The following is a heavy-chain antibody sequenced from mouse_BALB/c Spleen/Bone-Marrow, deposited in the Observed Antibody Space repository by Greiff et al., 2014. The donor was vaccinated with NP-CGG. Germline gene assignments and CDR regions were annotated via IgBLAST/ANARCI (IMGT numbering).Heavy chain of an antibody. J-gene: IGHJ2*01. V-gene: IGHV7-3*02. CDR3: TRDMGLLRFDY. CDR1: GFTFTDYY. D-gene: IGHD1-1*01. Sequence: DVQLQESGGGLVQPGGSLRLSCATSGFTFTDYYMSWVRQPPGKALEWLGFIRNKPNGYTTEYSASVKGRFTISRDNSQSILYPQMNTLRVGDSATYYCTRDMGLLRFDYWGQGTTLTVSS. CDR2: IRNKPNGYTT.